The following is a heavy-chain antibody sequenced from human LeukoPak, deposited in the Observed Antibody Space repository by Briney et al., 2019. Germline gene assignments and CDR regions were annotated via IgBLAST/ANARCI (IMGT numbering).Heavy chain of an antibody. V-gene: IGHV4-39*01. CDR3: ARQGERASRRRYCSGGRCYNPFDY. D-gene: IGHD2-15*01. J-gene: IGHJ4*02. Sequence: SETLSLTCTVSGGSISSSSYYWGWIRQPPGKGLEWIGSIYYSGSTYYNPSLKSRVTISVDTSKNQFSLKLSSVTAADTAVYYCARQGERASRRRYCSGGRCYNPFDYWGQGTLVTVSS. CDR2: IYYSGST. CDR1: GGSISSSSYY.